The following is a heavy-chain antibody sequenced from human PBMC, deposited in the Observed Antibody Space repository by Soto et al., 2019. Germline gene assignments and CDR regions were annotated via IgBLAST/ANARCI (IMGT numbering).Heavy chain of an antibody. CDR3: TRARGYCSGGSCYSLGWFDP. V-gene: IGHV3-49*03. CDR1: GFTFGDYA. Sequence: GGSLRLSCTASGFTFGDYAMSWFRQAPGKGLEWVGFIRSKAYGGTTEYAASVKGRFTISRDDSKSIAYLQMNSLKTEDTAVYYCTRARGYCSGGSCYSLGWFDPWGQGTLVTVSS. J-gene: IGHJ5*02. CDR2: IRSKAYGGTT. D-gene: IGHD2-15*01.